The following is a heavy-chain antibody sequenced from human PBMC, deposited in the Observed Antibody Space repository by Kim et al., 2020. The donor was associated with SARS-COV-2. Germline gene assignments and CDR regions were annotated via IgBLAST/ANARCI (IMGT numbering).Heavy chain of an antibody. V-gene: IGHV3-23*01. J-gene: IGHJ4*02. D-gene: IGHD6-19*01. CDR3: AKLSEQWLAHIDY. Sequence: YADSVKGRFTISRDNSKNTLYLQMNSLRAEDSAVYYCAKLSEQWLAHIDYWGQGTLVTVSS.